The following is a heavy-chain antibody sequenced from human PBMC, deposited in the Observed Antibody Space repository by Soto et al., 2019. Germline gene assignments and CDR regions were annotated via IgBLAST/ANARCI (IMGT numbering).Heavy chain of an antibody. D-gene: IGHD4-4*01. CDR3: AKLRSAYSNYAYFDY. Sequence: GGSLRLSCAASGFTFSSYGMHWVRQAPGKGLEWVAVISYDGSNKYYADSVKGRFTTSRDNSKNTLYLQMNSLRAEDTAVYYCAKLRSAYSNYAYFDYWGQGTLVTVSS. CDR2: ISYDGSNK. J-gene: IGHJ4*02. CDR1: GFTFSSYG. V-gene: IGHV3-30*18.